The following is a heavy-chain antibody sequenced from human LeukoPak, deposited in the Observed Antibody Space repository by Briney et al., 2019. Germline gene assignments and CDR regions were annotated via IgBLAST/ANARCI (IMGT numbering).Heavy chain of an antibody. J-gene: IGHJ6*03. V-gene: IGHV4-59*01. Sequence: SQTLSLTCTVAGASISSYYWSWVRQPPGKGLGWVGSIYYSGSTNYNPSLKSRVTISVDTSKNEFSLKLSSVTAADTAVYYCARGLYYYDSSGYTYYMDVWGKGTTVTISS. CDR3: ARGLYYYDSSGYTYYMDV. CDR1: GASISSYY. D-gene: IGHD3-22*01. CDR2: IYYSGST.